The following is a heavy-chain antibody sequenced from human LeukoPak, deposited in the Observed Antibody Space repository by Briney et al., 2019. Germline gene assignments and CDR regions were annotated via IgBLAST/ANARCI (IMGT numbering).Heavy chain of an antibody. CDR3: ARVLWSGDYPRFDY. J-gene: IGHJ4*02. V-gene: IGHV3-53*01. CDR2: IYSGGTT. CDR1: GFSVSSNY. D-gene: IGHD4-17*01. Sequence: GGSLRLSCAASGFSVSSNYMNWVRQAPGKGLEWVSIIYSGGTTYYADSVKGRFTISRDNSKNTLYLQMNSLRAEDTAVYYCARVLWSGDYPRFDYWGQGTLVIVSS.